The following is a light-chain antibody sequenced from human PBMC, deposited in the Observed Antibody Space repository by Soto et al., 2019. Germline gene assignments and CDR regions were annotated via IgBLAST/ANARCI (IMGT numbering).Light chain of an antibody. CDR3: QQYNNWPPIT. V-gene: IGKV3-15*01. CDR2: GAS. J-gene: IGKJ5*01. CDR1: QSINND. Sequence: VITQSAATMSVSPGERATLSCRSSQSINNDLAWYQHKPGQAPRLLIYGASTRAIGVPARFSGSGSGTEFTLTISSLQSEDFAVYYCQQYNNWPPITFGQGTRLEI.